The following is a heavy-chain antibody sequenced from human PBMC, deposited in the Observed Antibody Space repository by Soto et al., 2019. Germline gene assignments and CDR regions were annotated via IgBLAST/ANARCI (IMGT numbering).Heavy chain of an antibody. V-gene: IGHV3-15*01. CDR3: XXXXXXXRSSLYFDY. J-gene: IGHJ4*02. D-gene: IGHD6-6*01. CDR1: GFTFSNAW. CDR2: IKSKTDGGTI. Sequence: EVQLVESGGGLVKPGGSLRLSCAASGFTFSNAWMTWVRQAPGKGLEWVGRIKSKTDGGTIDYAAPVKGRFTVSRDDSETTLYLQMNSLKTEDTAXXXXXXXXXXXRSSLYFDYWGQGTQVTXSS.